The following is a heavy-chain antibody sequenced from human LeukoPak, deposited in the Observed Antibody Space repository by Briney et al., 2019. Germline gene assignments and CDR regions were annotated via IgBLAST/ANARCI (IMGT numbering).Heavy chain of an antibody. V-gene: IGHV3-30-3*01. CDR2: ISSDGSNK. D-gene: IGHD6-19*01. CDR3: ARTDISGWCRPLDC. J-gene: IGHJ4*02. Sequence: GGSLRLSCAASGFTFSRYALHWVRQAPGKGLEWVAVISSDGSNKYYAGSVEGRFTISRDNYNNTLLLQMNSLRAEDTAVYYCARTDISGWCRPLDCWGQGTLVTVSS. CDR1: GFTFSRYA.